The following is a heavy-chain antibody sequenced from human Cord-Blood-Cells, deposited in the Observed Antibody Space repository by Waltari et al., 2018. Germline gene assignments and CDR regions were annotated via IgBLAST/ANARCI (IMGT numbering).Heavy chain of an antibody. Sequence: QVQLVESGGGVVQPGRSLRLSCAASGFTFSSYGMHWVRQAPGKGLEWVAVISYDGSNKDYADSVKGRFTISRDNSKNTLYLQMNSLRAEDTAVYYCAKDLVGAFDIWGQGTMVTVSS. V-gene: IGHV3-30*18. CDR3: AKDLVGAFDI. CDR1: GFTFSSYG. D-gene: IGHD2-2*01. J-gene: IGHJ3*02. CDR2: ISYDGSNK.